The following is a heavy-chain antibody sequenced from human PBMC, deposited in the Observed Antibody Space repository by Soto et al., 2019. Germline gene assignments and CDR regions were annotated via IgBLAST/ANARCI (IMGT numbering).Heavy chain of an antibody. CDR1: QFTFNTYA. CDR3: AKGRYYYDSSGYYTGFDY. CDR2: ISCDGNNI. Sequence: GGSLRLSCAASQFTFNTYALHWVRQAPGKGLEWVSVISCDGNNIYYADSVKGRFTISRDNSKNTLYLQMNSLRAEDTAVYYCAKGRYYYDSSGYYTGFDYWGQGTLVTVSS. D-gene: IGHD3-22*01. J-gene: IGHJ4*02. V-gene: IGHV3-30*04.